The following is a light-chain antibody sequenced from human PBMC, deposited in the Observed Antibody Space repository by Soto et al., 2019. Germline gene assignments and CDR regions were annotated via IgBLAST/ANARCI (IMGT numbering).Light chain of an antibody. J-gene: IGKJ4*01. Sequence: ECVLTQSPGTLSLSPGERATLSCRASQSVSSSYLAWYQQRPGQAPRLLIYGASNRATGIQDRFSGSGSGTDFTLTISRLEPEDFAVYFCKQYGNSPLTFGGGTKVDIK. CDR2: GAS. V-gene: IGKV3-20*01. CDR3: KQYGNSPLT. CDR1: QSVSSSY.